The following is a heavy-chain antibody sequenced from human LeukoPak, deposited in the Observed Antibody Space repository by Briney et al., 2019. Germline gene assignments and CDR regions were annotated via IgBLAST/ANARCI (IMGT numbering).Heavy chain of an antibody. D-gene: IGHD3-22*01. J-gene: IGHJ3*02. CDR3: AKGDSRDAFDI. Sequence: GGSLRLSCAASGFTFDDYAMHWVRQAPGKGLEWVSGISWNSGSIGNADSVKGRFTISRDNAKNSLYLQMNSLRAEDTALYYCAKGDSRDAFDIWGQGTMVTVSS. CDR2: ISWNSGSI. CDR1: GFTFDDYA. V-gene: IGHV3-9*01.